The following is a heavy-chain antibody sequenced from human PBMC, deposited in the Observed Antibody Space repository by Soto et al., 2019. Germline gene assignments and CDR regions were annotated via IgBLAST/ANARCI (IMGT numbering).Heavy chain of an antibody. V-gene: IGHV1-69*01. J-gene: IGHJ4*02. CDR3: ARGWGYDSTDYYYAY. CDR1: GGSFNRHT. Sequence: QVQRVQPGAEVRKPGSSVRVSCKASGGSFNRHTISWVRQAPGQGLEWMGGIIPLFGTANHAQKFQGRVTIIADESTSTVYMELSSLRSDDTAIYYCARGWGYDSTDYYYAYWGQGTLVIVSS. D-gene: IGHD3-22*01. CDR2: IIPLFGTA.